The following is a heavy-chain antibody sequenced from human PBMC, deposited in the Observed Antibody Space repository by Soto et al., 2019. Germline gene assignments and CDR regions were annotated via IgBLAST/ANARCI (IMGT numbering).Heavy chain of an antibody. CDR3: ARDANGYVMDV. CDR1: GYIFTRYY. J-gene: IGHJ6*01. Sequence: QMKLVQSGAEVKEPGASVRISCKASGYIFTRYYMYWVRQAPGQGLEWMGIINPAGGAANYAQKLQGRVTMPGDTSTSTVYMELRSLRSDDTATYYCARDANGYVMDVWWQATTVTVSS. V-gene: IGHV1-46*04. CDR2: INPAGGAA.